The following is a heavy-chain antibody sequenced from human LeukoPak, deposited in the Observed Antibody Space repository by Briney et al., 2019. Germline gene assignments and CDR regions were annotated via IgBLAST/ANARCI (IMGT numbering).Heavy chain of an antibody. CDR1: GFTFNSYA. D-gene: IGHD2-15*01. Sequence: PGGSLRLSCAASGFTFNSYAMSWVPQAPGKGLEWVSAITGSGGTTYYADSVKGRFTMSRDNSKNTLYLLMNSLRAEDTAVYHCAKDSGAYCSGGSCYRGYFHNWAQGILVTVSS. V-gene: IGHV3-23*01. J-gene: IGHJ4*02. CDR2: ITGSGGTT. CDR3: AKDSGAYCSGGSCYRGYFHN.